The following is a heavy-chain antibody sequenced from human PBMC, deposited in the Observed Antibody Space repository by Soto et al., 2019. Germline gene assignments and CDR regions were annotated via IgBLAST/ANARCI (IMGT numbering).Heavy chain of an antibody. CDR3: ARLLISWGAYDYYYMDV. V-gene: IGHV3-7*01. Sequence: GGSLRLSCAASGFTFSSYWMSWVRQAPGKGLEWVANIKQDGSEKYYVDSVKGRFTISRDNAKNSLYLQMNSLRAEDTAVYYCARLLISWGAYDYYYMDVWGKGTTVTVSS. D-gene: IGHD7-27*01. CDR1: GFTFSSYW. CDR2: IKQDGSEK. J-gene: IGHJ6*03.